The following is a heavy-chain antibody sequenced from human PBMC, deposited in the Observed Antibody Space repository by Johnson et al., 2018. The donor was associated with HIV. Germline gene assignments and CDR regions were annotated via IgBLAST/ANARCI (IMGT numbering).Heavy chain of an antibody. CDR1: RLSVSKNY. D-gene: IGHD2-2*01. V-gene: IGHV3-66*01. CDR3: ARGIQPDAFDI. Sequence: VQLVESGGGLVQPGGSLRLSCAASRLSVSKNYMSWVRQAPGKGLEWVSLIYSGGSTYYADSVKGRFTISRDNSKNTLYVQMNSLRAEDTAVYYCARGIQPDAFDIWGQGTMVTVSS. CDR2: IYSGGST. J-gene: IGHJ3*02.